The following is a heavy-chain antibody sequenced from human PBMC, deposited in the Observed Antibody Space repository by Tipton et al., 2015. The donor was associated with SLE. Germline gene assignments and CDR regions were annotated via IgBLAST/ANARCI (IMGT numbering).Heavy chain of an antibody. J-gene: IGHJ5*02. V-gene: IGHV4-34*01. D-gene: IGHD3-3*01. Sequence: LRLSCAVYGGSFSGYYWSWIRQPPGKGLEWIGEINHSGSTNYNPSLKSRVTISVDTSKNQFSLKLSSVTAADTAVYYCASRGYDFWSGYPQFDPWGQGTLVTVSS. CDR1: GGSFSGYY. CDR3: ASRGYDFWSGYPQFDP. CDR2: INHSGST.